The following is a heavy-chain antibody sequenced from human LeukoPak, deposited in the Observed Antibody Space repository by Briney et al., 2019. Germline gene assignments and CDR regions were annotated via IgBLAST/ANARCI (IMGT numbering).Heavy chain of an antibody. D-gene: IGHD3-10*01. Sequence: SETLSLTCTVSGGSISSGSYYWSWIRQPAGKGLEWIGRIYTSGSTNYNPSLKSRVTISVDTSKNQFSLKLSSVTAADTAVYYCARPLRRYGSGSYKRGAFDIWGQGTMVTVSS. CDR3: ARPLRRYGSGSYKRGAFDI. V-gene: IGHV4-61*02. CDR2: IYTSGST. CDR1: GGSISSGSYY. J-gene: IGHJ3*02.